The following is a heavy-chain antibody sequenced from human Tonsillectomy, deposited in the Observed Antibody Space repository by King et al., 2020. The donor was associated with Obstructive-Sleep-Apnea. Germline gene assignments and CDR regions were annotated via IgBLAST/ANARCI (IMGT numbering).Heavy chain of an antibody. Sequence: QLVQSGAEVKKPGASVKVSCKASGYTFTGYYIHWVRQAPGQGLEWMGRISPNSGATKYAQKFQDRVTMTRDTSISTAYVDLGRLRSDDTAIYYCARDMSAYDSTSPAYWGQGTLVTVSS. D-gene: IGHD3-10*01. V-gene: IGHV1-2*06. J-gene: IGHJ4*02. CDR3: ARDMSAYDSTSPAY. CDR1: GYTFTGYY. CDR2: ISPNSGAT.